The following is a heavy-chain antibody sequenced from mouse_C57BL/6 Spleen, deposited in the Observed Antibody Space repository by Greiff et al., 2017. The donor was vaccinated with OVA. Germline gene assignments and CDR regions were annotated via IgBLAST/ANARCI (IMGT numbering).Heavy chain of an antibody. CDR1: GYTFTSYW. V-gene: IGHV1-55*01. Sequence: QVQLQQPGPELVKPGASVKMSCKASGYTFTSYWITWVKQRPGQGLEWIGDIYPGSGSTNYNEKFKSKATLTVDKYSSTAYMQLSSLTSEDSAVYYCARVFYYDYDGDYAMDYWGQGTSVTVSS. D-gene: IGHD2-4*01. J-gene: IGHJ4*01. CDR2: IYPGSGST. CDR3: ARVFYYDYDGDYAMDY.